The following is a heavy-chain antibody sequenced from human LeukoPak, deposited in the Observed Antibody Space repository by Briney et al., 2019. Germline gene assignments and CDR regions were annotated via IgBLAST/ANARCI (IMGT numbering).Heavy chain of an antibody. CDR2: IYYSGST. CDR1: GGSISSGGYY. CDR3: ARRTTGEYYFDY. Sequence: PSETLSLTCTVSGGSISSGGYYWSWIRQHPGKGLEWIGYIYYSGSTYYNPSLESRVTISVDTSKNQFSLKLSSVTAADTAVYYCARRTTGEYYFDYWGQGTLVTVSS. V-gene: IGHV4-31*03. D-gene: IGHD1-7*01. J-gene: IGHJ4*02.